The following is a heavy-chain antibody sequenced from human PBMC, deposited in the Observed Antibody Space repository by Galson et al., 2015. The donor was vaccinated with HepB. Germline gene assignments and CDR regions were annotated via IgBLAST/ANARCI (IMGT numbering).Heavy chain of an antibody. CDR3: ARSVAVAGPRPFDY. J-gene: IGHJ4*02. V-gene: IGHV2-70*04. Sequence: PALVKPTQTLTLTCSFSGFSLNTHGMRVSWIRQPPGKALEWLARIDWDDDKFYSTSLESRLTISKDPPRKQVILTMTNVDPVDTATYFCARSVAVAGPRPFDYWGQGTLVTVSS. D-gene: IGHD2-15*01. CDR1: GFSLNTHGMR. CDR2: IDWDDDK.